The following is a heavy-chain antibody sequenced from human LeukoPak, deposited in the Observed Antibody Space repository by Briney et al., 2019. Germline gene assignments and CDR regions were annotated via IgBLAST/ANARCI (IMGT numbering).Heavy chain of an antibody. V-gene: IGHV4-39*07. D-gene: IGHD2-15*01. CDR1: GGSISSSSYY. J-gene: IGHJ6*02. CDR2: IYYNGST. CDR3: ARARDCSGGSCLPMTYYGMDV. Sequence: SETLSLTCTVSGGSISSSSYYWGWIRQPPGKGLEWIGSIYYNGSTYYNPSLKSRVTISVDTSKNQFSLKLSSVTAADTAVYYCARARDCSGGSCLPMTYYGMDVWGQGTTVTVSS.